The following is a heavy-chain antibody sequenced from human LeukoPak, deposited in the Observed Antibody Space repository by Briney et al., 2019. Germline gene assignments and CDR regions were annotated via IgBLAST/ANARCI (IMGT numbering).Heavy chain of an antibody. J-gene: IGHJ4*02. D-gene: IGHD3-3*01. CDR1: GYTFTSYY. CDR2: INPSGGST. CDR3: ARDREYYDFWSGYYYFDC. Sequence: GASVKVFCKASGYTFTSYYMHWVRQAPGQGLEWMGIINPSGGSTSYAQKFQGRVTMTRDTSTSTVYMELSSLRSEDTAVYYCARDREYYDFWSGYYYFDCWGQGTLVTVSS. V-gene: IGHV1-46*03.